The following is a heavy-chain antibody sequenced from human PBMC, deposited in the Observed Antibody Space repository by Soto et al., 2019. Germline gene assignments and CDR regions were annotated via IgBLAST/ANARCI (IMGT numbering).Heavy chain of an antibody. V-gene: IGHV1-3*01. D-gene: IGHD2-8*01. Sequence: ASVKVSCKASGYTFSSYAMHWVRQAPGQRLEWMGWINAGTGNTKYSQKFQGRVTITRDTSATTAYMELSSLRSEDTAVYFCARDRCPDGICHTGHLDYWGQGTLVTVSS. CDR3: ARDRCPDGICHTGHLDY. CDR2: INAGTGNT. J-gene: IGHJ4*02. CDR1: GYTFSSYA.